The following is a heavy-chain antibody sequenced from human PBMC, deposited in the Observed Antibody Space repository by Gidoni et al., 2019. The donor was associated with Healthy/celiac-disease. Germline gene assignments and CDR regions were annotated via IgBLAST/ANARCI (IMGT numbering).Heavy chain of an antibody. Sequence: QVQLVQSEAGAKTPGASVKFSCKASEYTFTSYYMHWVRQAPGQGLEWMGIINPSGGSTSYAQKFQGRVTMTRDTSTSTVYMELSSLRSEDTAVYYCASDRTPQTSFDYWGQGTLVTVSS. CDR2: INPSGGST. CDR1: EYTFTSYY. CDR3: ASDRTPQTSFDY. J-gene: IGHJ4*02. V-gene: IGHV1-46*01. D-gene: IGHD3-16*01.